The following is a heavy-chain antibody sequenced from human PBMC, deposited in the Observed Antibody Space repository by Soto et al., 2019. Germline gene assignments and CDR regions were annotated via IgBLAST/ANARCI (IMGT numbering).Heavy chain of an antibody. CDR2: ISSSSSYI. D-gene: IGHD5-12*01. CDR1: GFTFSSYS. J-gene: IGHJ4*02. V-gene: IGHV3-21*01. Sequence: GGSLRLSCAASGFTFSSYSMNWVHQAPGKGLEWVSSISSSSSYIYYADSVKGRFTISRDNAKNSLYLQMNSLRAEDTAVYYCARDMAEFGRDLRFNVDIVAPEGGNYWGQGTLVTVSS. CDR3: ARDMAEFGRDLRFNVDIVAPEGGNY.